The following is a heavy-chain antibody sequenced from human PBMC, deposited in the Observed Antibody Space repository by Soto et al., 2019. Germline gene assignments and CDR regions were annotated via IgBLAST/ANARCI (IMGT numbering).Heavy chain of an antibody. Sequence: GESLKISCKGSGYSFTSYWIGWVRQMPGKGLEWMGIIYPGDSDTRYSPSFQGQVTISADKSISTAYLQWSSLKASDTAMYYCASAPRYCSGGSCSNQLWYLFDYWGQGTLVTVSS. CDR2: IYPGDSDT. CDR1: GYSFTSYW. V-gene: IGHV5-51*01. J-gene: IGHJ4*02. CDR3: ASAPRYCSGGSCSNQLWYLFDY. D-gene: IGHD2-15*01.